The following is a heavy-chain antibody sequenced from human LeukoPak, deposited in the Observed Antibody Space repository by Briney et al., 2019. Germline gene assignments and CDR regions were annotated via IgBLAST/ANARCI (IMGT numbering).Heavy chain of an antibody. CDR3: ARGLHLGIAAVPPQKNYYMDV. D-gene: IGHD6-25*01. CDR1: GGSFSGYY. Sequence: SETLSLTCAVDGGSFSGYYWSWIRQPPGKGLEWIGEINHSGSTNYNPSLKSRVTISVDTSKNQFSLKLSSVTAADTAVYYCARGLHLGIAAVPPQKNYYMDVWGKGTTVTVSS. V-gene: IGHV4-34*01. J-gene: IGHJ6*03. CDR2: INHSGST.